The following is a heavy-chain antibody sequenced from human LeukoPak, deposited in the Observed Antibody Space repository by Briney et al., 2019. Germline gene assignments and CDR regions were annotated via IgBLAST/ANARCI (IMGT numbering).Heavy chain of an antibody. CDR3: ARGYCSGGSCYGYYYYMDV. CDR2: ISSNGGST. J-gene: IGHJ6*03. Sequence: GGSLRLSCAASGFTFRSYAMHWVRQAPGKGLEYVSAISSNGGSTYYANSVKGRFTISRDNSKNTLYLQMGSLRAEDMAVYYCARGYCSGGSCYGYYYYMDVWGKGTTVTVSS. D-gene: IGHD2-15*01. V-gene: IGHV3-64*01. CDR1: GFTFRSYA.